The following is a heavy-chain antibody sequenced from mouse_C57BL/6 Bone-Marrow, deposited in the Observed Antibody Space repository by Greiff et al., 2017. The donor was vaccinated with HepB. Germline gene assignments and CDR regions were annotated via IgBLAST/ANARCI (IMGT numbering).Heavy chain of an antibody. V-gene: IGHV1-66*01. D-gene: IGHD2-3*01. CDR1: GYSFTSYY. CDR3: AREGVYDGYYVEY. J-gene: IGHJ2*01. CDR2: IYPGSGNT. Sequence: QVQLQQSGPELVKPGASVKISCKASGYSFTSYYIHWVKQRPGQGLEWIGWIYPGSGNTKYNEKFKGKATLTADTSSSTAYMQLSSLTSEDSAVYYCAREGVYDGYYVEYWGQGTTLTVSS.